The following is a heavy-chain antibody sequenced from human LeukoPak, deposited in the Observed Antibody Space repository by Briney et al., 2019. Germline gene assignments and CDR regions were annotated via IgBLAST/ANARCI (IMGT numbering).Heavy chain of an antibody. CDR1: GFIVSSNY. Sequence: GGSLRLSCAASGFIVSSNYMSWVRQAPGKGLEWVSIIYSGGSTYYADSVRGRFTISRDNSKNTLYLQMNSLRAEDTAVYYCARHLSGDDIWGQGTMVTVSS. J-gene: IGHJ3*02. CDR2: IYSGGST. V-gene: IGHV3-53*01. D-gene: IGHD4-17*01. CDR3: ARHLSGDDI.